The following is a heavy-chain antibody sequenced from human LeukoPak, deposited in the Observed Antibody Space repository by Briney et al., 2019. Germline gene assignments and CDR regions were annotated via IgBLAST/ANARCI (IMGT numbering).Heavy chain of an antibody. D-gene: IGHD3-22*01. CDR3: ARAAGMYDRSGYYYDDAFDF. J-gene: IGHJ3*01. CDR2: IKADGGEK. V-gene: IGHV3-7*01. Sequence: PGGSLRLSCAASGFTFSTYWMNWFRQTPGKGLEWVAKIKADGGEKDHVASVKGRFTISRDNAKNSLYLQMNSLRAEDTAVYYCARAAGMYDRSGYYYDDAFDFWGQGTMVTVSS. CDR1: GFTFSTYW.